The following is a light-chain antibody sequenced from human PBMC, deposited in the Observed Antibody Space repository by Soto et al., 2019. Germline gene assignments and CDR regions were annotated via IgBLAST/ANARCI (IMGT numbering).Light chain of an antibody. V-gene: IGLV2-14*03. CDR2: DVT. CDR3: SSYTGSGTVV. CDR1: SSDIGVYNF. J-gene: IGLJ2*01. Sequence: QSALTQPASVSGSPGQSITISCTGTSSDIGVYNFVSWYQHHPGKAPKLLINDVTYRPSGISNRFSGSKSGNTASLTISGLQADDEASYYCSSYTGSGTVVFGGGTKLTVL.